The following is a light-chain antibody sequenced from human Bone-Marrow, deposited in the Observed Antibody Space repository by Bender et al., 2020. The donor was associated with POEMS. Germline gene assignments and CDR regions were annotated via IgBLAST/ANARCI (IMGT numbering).Light chain of an antibody. CDR1: TSDIPGYNY. CDR2: DLN. Sequence: QSALNQPASVSGSPGQSITISCTIPTSDIPGYNYVSWYQQHPGKAPQLLIYDLNDRPSGVPSRFSDSKYGNTASLTISGLQAEDEADYYCNSFISRTIGVFGTGTKVTVL. J-gene: IGLJ1*01. V-gene: IGLV2-14*03. CDR3: NSFISRTIGV.